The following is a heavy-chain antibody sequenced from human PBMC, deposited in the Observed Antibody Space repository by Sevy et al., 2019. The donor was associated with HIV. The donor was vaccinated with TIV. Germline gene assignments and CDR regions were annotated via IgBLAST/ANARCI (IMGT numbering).Heavy chain of an antibody. J-gene: IGHJ4*02. CDR1: GFTSSSYA. D-gene: IGHD6-13*01. V-gene: IGHV3-30-3*01. CDR2: ISYDGTNK. Sequence: GGSLRLSCAASGFTSSSYAMHWVRQAPGKGLEWVAAISYDGTNKYYADSVKGRFTIARDNSKNTLYLQMNSLRPEDTAVYYCAGSRYSSTPFDYWGQGTLVTVSS. CDR3: AGSRYSSTPFDY.